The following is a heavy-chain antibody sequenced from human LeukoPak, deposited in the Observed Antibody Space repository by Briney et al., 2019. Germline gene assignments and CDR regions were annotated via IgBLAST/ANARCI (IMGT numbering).Heavy chain of an antibody. V-gene: IGHV4-31*03. CDR1: GVSISSGGYY. Sequence: SETLSLTCTVSGVSISSGGYYWSWIRQHPGKGLEWIGYIYYSGSTYYNPSLKSRVTISVDTSKNQFSLKLSSVTAADTAVYYCARFGDDFGDYWGQGTLVTVSS. J-gene: IGHJ4*02. CDR2: IYYSGST. D-gene: IGHD4/OR15-4a*01. CDR3: ARFGDDFGDY.